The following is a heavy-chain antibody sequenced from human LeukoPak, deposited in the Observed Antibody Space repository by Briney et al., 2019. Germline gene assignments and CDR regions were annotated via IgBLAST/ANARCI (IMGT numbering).Heavy chain of an antibody. CDR1: GYTFTSYE. D-gene: IGHD6-13*01. CDR2: MNPNSGNT. CDR3: ARGLSIAAAGNYFDY. Sequence: ASVKVSCKASGYTFTSYEINWVRQAPGQGLEWMGWMNPNSGNTGYAQKFQGRVTITRNTSISTAYMELSSLRSEDTAVYYCARGLSIAAAGNYFDYWGQGTLVTVSS. J-gene: IGHJ4*02. V-gene: IGHV1-8*03.